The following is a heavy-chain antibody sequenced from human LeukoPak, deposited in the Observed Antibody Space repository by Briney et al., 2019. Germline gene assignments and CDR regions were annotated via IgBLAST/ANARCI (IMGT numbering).Heavy chain of an antibody. CDR2: IYYSGTI. CDR1: SGSISNGGYH. Sequence: PSDTLSLTCTVSSGSISNGGYHWAWIRQPPGKGLEWIGSIYYSGTIYYNPSLTSRVTISVDTSNNQFSMELSSVTAADTAVYYCASAVMVAVAGGRFDYWGKGTLVTVSS. V-gene: IGHV4-39*07. D-gene: IGHD6-19*01. J-gene: IGHJ4*02. CDR3: ASAVMVAVAGGRFDY.